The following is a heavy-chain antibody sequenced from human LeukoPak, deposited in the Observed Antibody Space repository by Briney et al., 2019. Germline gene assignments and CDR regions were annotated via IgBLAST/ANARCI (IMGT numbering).Heavy chain of an antibody. D-gene: IGHD2-15*01. V-gene: IGHV4-59*01. CDR3: ARVLMVVAATDAFAI. CDR2: IYYSGST. CDR1: GGSISSYY. J-gene: IGHJ3*02. Sequence: SETLSLTCTASGGSISSYYWSWIRQPPGKGLEWIGYIYYSGSTNYNPSLKSRVTISVDTSKNQFSLKLNSVTAADTAVYYCARVLMVVAATDAFAIWGQGTMVTVSS.